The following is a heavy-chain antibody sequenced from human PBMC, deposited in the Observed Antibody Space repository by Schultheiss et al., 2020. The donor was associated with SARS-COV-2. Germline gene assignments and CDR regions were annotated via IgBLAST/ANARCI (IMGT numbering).Heavy chain of an antibody. Sequence: GGSLRLSCAASGFTFSSYGMHWVRQAPGKGLEWVAVIWYDGSNKYYADSVKGRFTISRDNAKNSLYLQMNSLRAEDTAVYYCARDQGYSSSWGQGTLVTVAS. J-gene: IGHJ4*02. V-gene: IGHV3-33*01. CDR1: GFTFSSYG. CDR3: ARDQGYSSS. CDR2: IWYDGSNK. D-gene: IGHD6-13*01.